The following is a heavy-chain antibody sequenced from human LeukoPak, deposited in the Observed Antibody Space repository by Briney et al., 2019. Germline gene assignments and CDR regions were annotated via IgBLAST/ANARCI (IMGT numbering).Heavy chain of an antibody. Sequence: GETLKISCKGSGYSFISYCIGWVRQMPGKSLEWMGIIYPRDSDTTYTPSFQRQVTISADKSTRPAYLQWSSLKASDTAMYYCARYCCSGRTFYLDYWGQGTLVTVSS. D-gene: IGHD2-15*01. V-gene: IGHV5-51*01. CDR1: GYSFISYC. J-gene: IGHJ4*02. CDR2: IYPRDSDT. CDR3: ARYCCSGRTFYLDY.